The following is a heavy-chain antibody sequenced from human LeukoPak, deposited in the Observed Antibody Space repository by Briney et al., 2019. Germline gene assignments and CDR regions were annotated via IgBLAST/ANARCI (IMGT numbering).Heavy chain of an antibody. CDR1: GGSFSGYY. Sequence: SETLSLTCAVYGGSFSGYYWSWIRQPPGKGLEWIGEINHSGSTNYNPSLKSRVTISVDTSKNQFSLKLSSVTAADTAVYYCAGHAYSHYYDSSGGFDYWGQGTLVTVSS. CDR2: INHSGST. V-gene: IGHV4-34*01. CDR3: AGHAYSHYYDSSGGFDY. J-gene: IGHJ4*02. D-gene: IGHD3-22*01.